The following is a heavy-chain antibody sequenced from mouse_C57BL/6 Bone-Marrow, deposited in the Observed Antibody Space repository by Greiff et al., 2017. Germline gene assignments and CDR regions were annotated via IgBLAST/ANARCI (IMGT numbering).Heavy chain of an antibody. Sequence: QVQLKQSGPELVKPGASVTISCKSSGYAFSSSWMNWVKQRPGKGLEWIGRIYPGDGDTNYNGKFKGKATLTADKSSSTAYMPLSSLTSEDSAVYFCARWPWYFPAYWGQGTLVTVSA. CDR2: IYPGDGDT. CDR3: ARWPWYFPAY. CDR1: GYAFSSSW. V-gene: IGHV1-82*01. J-gene: IGHJ3*01. D-gene: IGHD2-1*01.